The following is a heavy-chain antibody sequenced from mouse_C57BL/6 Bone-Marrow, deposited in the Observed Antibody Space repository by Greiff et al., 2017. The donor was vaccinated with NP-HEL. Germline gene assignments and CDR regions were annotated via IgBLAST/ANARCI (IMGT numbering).Heavy chain of an antibody. D-gene: IGHD1-1*01. J-gene: IGHJ4*01. CDR3: ARGLHYGSSYCAMDY. V-gene: IGHV1-55*01. CDR1: GYTFTSYW. CDR2: IYPGSGST. Sequence: QVQLKQPGAELVKPGASVKMSCKASGYTFTSYWITWVKQRPGQGLEWIGDIYPGSGSTNYNEKFKSKATLTVDTSSSTAYMQLSSLTSEDSAVYYCARGLHYGSSYCAMDYWGQGTSVTVSS.